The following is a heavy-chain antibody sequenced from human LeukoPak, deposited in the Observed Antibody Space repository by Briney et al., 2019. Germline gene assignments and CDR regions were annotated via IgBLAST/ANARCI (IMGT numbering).Heavy chain of an antibody. J-gene: IGHJ5*02. Sequence: SETLSLTCTVSGGSIRSYYWTWIRKPPGKGLEWIGYIYYSGSTNYNPSLKSRVTISVDTSKNQFSLKLTSVTAADTAVYYCARDTSHYDILTGHRYLFNWFDPWGQGTLVTVSS. CDR2: IYYSGST. CDR1: GGSIRSYY. D-gene: IGHD3-9*01. V-gene: IGHV4-59*01. CDR3: ARDTSHYDILTGHRYLFNWFDP.